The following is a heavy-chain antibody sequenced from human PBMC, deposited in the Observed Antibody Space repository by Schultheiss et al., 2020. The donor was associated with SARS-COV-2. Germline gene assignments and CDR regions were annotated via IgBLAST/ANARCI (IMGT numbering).Heavy chain of an antibody. D-gene: IGHD5-24*01. CDR1: GYTFTGYY. CDR3: ARDDVEMATQNAFDI. V-gene: IGHV1-2*02. J-gene: IGHJ3*02. Sequence: ASVKVSCKASGYTFTGYYMHWVRQAPGQGLEWMGWINPNSGGTNYAQKFQGRVTMTRDTSISTAYMELSRLRSDDTAVYYCARDDVEMATQNAFDIWGQGTMVTVSS. CDR2: INPNSGGT.